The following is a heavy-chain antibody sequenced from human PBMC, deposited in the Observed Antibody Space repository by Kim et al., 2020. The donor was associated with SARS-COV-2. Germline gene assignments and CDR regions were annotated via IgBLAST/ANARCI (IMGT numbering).Heavy chain of an antibody. J-gene: IGHJ5*02. Sequence: GASLKISCKGSGYSFTSYWIGWVRQMPGKGLEWMGIIYPGDSDTRYSPSFQGQVTISADKSISTAYLQWSSLKASDTAMYYCAREYSSSSNWFDPWGQGTLVTVSS. V-gene: IGHV5-51*01. CDR2: IYPGDSDT. CDR3: AREYSSSSNWFDP. D-gene: IGHD6-6*01. CDR1: GYSFTSYW.